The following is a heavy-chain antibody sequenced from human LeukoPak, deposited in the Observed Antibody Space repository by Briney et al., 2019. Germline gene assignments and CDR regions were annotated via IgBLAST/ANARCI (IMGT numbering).Heavy chain of an antibody. Sequence: SETLSLTCDVSGYSISSGYYWGWIRQPPGKGLEWIGSIYQSGNTYYNPSLKSRVTISSDMSKNQFSLRLYSATAADTAVYYCARQYDSYFYYYLDLWGTGTTVTVSS. CDR1: GYSISSGYY. CDR2: IYQSGNT. J-gene: IGHJ6*03. V-gene: IGHV4-38-2*01. CDR3: ARQYDSYFYYYLDL. D-gene: IGHD2-2*01.